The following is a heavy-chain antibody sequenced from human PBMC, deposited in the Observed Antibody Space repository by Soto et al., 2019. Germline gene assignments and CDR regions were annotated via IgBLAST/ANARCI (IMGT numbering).Heavy chain of an antibody. CDR1: GFTFSGSA. CDR3: TSSPSGDFGY. Sequence: EVQLVESGGGLVQPGGSLKLSCAASGFTFSGSAMHWVRQASGKGLEWVGRIRSKANSYATAYAASVKGRFTISRDDSKITAYLQMNSLKTEDTAVYYCTSSPSGDFGYWGQGTLVTVSS. V-gene: IGHV3-73*02. J-gene: IGHJ4*02. D-gene: IGHD3-10*01. CDR2: IRSKANSYAT.